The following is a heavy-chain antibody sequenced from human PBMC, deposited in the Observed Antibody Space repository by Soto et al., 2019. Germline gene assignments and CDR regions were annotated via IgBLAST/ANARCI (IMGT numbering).Heavy chain of an antibody. Sequence: GESLKISCKGSGYSFTIYWIGCVRQMPGKGLEWMVIIYPGDSDTRYSPSFQGQVTISADKSISTAYLQWSSLKASDTAMYYCARPMILSGWPITVWGQGTTVTVSS. CDR1: GYSFTIYW. CDR3: ARPMILSGWPITV. D-gene: IGHD6-19*01. J-gene: IGHJ6*01. CDR2: IYPGDSDT. V-gene: IGHV5-51*01.